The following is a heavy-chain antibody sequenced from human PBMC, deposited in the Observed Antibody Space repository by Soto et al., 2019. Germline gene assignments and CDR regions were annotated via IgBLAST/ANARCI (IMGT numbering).Heavy chain of an antibody. CDR3: ARDSMPHDSSSWPLAGDP. CDR1: GYTFTSYG. V-gene: IGHV1-18*04. Sequence: ASVKFSCKSSGYTFTSYGISWVRQAPGQGLEWMGWISAYNGSTNYAQKLQGRVTMTTDTSTSTAYMELRSLRSDDTAVYYCARDSMPHDSSSWPLAGDPWGQGTLVTV. CDR2: ISAYNGST. D-gene: IGHD6-13*01. J-gene: IGHJ5*02.